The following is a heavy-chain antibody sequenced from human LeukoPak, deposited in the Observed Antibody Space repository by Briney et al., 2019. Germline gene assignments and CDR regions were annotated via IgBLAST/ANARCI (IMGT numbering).Heavy chain of an antibody. CDR3: ARSCSSASCSFDC. J-gene: IGHJ4*02. D-gene: IGHD2-2*01. CDR2: IYMSGST. V-gene: IGHV4-4*09. CDR1: GGSIGTYY. Sequence: PSETLSLTRSVSGGSIGTYYWSWIRQPPGKGLEWIGYIYMSGSTNYNPSLKSRVTMSVDTSKNQFSLKLSSVTAADTAVYYCARSCSSASCSFDCWGQGTLVTVSS.